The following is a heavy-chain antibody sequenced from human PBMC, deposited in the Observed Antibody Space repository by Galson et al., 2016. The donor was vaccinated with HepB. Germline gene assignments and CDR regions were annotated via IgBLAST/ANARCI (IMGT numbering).Heavy chain of an antibody. CDR1: GYSFTTYY. D-gene: IGHD3-22*01. J-gene: IGHJ4*02. V-gene: IGHV1-46*01. Sequence: SVKVSCKASGYSFTTYYIHWVRQAPGEGLEWMGAINPAGGNTNYAQKFQGRVTMTKDTSTSTVYMELSSLRSEDTAVYYCARVEFYYDSSGSGYYFDYWGQGTLVTVS. CDR2: INPAGGNT. CDR3: ARVEFYYDSSGSGYYFDY.